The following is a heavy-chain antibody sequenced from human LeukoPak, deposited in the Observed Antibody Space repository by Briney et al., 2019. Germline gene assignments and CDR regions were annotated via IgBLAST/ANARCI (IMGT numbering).Heavy chain of an antibody. Sequence: GGSLRLSCAASGFTFSSYAMSWVRQAPGKGLEWVSAISGSGGSTYYADSVKGRFTISRDNSKNPLYLQMNSLRAEDTAVYYCARTYYYDSSGYYSDYWGQGTLDTVSS. V-gene: IGHV3-23*01. J-gene: IGHJ4*02. CDR1: GFTFSSYA. D-gene: IGHD3-22*01. CDR3: ARTYYYDSSGYYSDY. CDR2: ISGSGGST.